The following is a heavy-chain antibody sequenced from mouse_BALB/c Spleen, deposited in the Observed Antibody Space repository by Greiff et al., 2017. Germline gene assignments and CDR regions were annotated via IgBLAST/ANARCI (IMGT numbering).Heavy chain of an antibody. J-gene: IGHJ4*01. V-gene: IGHV5-17*02. CDR1: GFTFSSFG. CDR2: ISSGSSTI. D-gene: IGHD2-1*01. CDR3: ARWMGNYEAGAMDY. Sequence: EVQVVESGGGLVQPGGSRKLSCAASGFTFSSFGMHWVRQAPEKGLEWVAYISSGSSTIYYADTVKGRFTISRDNPKNTLFLQMTSLRSEDTAMYYCARWMGNYEAGAMDYWGQGTSVTVSS.